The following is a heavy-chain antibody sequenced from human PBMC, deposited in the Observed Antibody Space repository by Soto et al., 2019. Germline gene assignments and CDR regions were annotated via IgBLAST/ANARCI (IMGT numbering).Heavy chain of an antibody. V-gene: IGHV3-23*01. Sequence: PGGSLRLSCAASGFTFSSYAMSWVRQAPGKGLEWVSAISGSAGSTYYADSVKGRFTISRDNSKNTLYLHINSLRAEDTAVYYCAKMRALSNPLRDSWGQGPLVTVPS. CDR2: ISGSAGST. D-gene: IGHD3-16*01. J-gene: IGHJ4*02. CDR3: AKMRALSNPLRDS. CDR1: GFTFSSYA.